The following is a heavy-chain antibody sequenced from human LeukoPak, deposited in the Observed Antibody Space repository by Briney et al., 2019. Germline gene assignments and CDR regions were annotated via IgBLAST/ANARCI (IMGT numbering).Heavy chain of an antibody. Sequence: SETLSLTCTVSGGSISTYYWSWIRQPPGKGLEWIGYISYSGSTNYNPSLKSRVTISVDTSKNQFSLKVSSVTAADTAVYYCSSCGSMNVFDIWGQGTMVTVSS. V-gene: IGHV4-59*01. D-gene: IGHD3-10*01. J-gene: IGHJ3*02. CDR3: SSCGSMNVFDI. CDR2: ISYSGST. CDR1: GGSISTYY.